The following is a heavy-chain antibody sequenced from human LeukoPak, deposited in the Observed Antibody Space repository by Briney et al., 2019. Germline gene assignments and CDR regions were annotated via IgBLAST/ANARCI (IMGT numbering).Heavy chain of an antibody. CDR3: ARYNFDSSGYYRRWFDP. CDR1: GDSINSSTYY. CDR2: IHYTGST. D-gene: IGHD3-22*01. V-gene: IGHV4-61*05. Sequence: SETLSLTCTVSGDSINSSTYYWSWIRQPPGKGLEWIGYIHYTGSTNYNPSLKSRVTISEDTSKNQFSLKLSSVTAADTAVYYCARYNFDSSGYYRRWFDPWGQGTLVTVSS. J-gene: IGHJ5*02.